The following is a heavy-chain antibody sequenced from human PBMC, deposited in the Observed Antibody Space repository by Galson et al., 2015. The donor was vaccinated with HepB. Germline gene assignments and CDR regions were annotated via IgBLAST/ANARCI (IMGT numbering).Heavy chain of an antibody. CDR1: GFRFNTYA. D-gene: IGHD2-8*01. V-gene: IGHV3-30*04. CDR3: VRDGIVLMVYDKLQY. J-gene: IGHJ4*02. Sequence: SLRLSCAASGFRFNTYAMHWVRQTPGKGLEWMAVISYDRSNKYYGDSVEGRFSISRDNSKNTLYLQMSSLRADDTAVYYCVRDGIVLMVYDKLQYWGQGTLVTVSS. CDR2: ISYDRSNK.